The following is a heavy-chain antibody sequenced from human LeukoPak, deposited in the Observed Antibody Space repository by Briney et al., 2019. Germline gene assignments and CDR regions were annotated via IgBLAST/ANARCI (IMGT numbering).Heavy chain of an antibody. V-gene: IGHV3-53*01. CDR1: RFTVSSKY. CDR3: AREALGCSGGSCYFDY. D-gene: IGHD2-15*01. J-gene: IGHJ4*02. Sequence: GGSLRLSCASCRFTVSSKYMSWVRQAPGKGLEWVSVICSGGSTYYADSVKGRFTISRDNSKNTLYLQMNSLRAEDTAVYYCAREALGCSGGSCYFDYWGQGTLVTVS. CDR2: ICSGGST.